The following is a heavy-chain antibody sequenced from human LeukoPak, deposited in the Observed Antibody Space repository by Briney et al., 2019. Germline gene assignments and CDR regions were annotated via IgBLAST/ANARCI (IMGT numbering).Heavy chain of an antibody. CDR1: GFTFSSYG. CDR2: ISYDGSNK. CDR3: AKRQWWGMDV. D-gene: IGHD2-15*01. J-gene: IGHJ6*02. V-gene: IGHV3-30*18. Sequence: GRSLRLSCAASGFTFSSYGMHWVRQAPGKGLEWVAVISYDGSNKYYADSVKGRFTISRDNSKNTLYLQRNSLRAEDTAVYYCAKRQWWGMDVWGQGTTVTVSS.